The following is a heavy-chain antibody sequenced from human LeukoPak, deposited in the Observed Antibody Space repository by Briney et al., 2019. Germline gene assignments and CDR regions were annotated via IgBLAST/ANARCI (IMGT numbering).Heavy chain of an antibody. J-gene: IGHJ4*02. CDR3: ASNERASYGSGSTFDY. CDR1: GFTFSSYS. V-gene: IGHV3-21*01. D-gene: IGHD3-10*01. Sequence: GGSLRLSCAASGFTFSSYSMNWVRQAPGKGLEWVSSISSSSSYIYYADSVKGRFTISRDNAKNSLYLQMNSLRAEDTAVYYCASNERASYGSGSTFDYWGQGTLVTVSS. CDR2: ISSSSSYI.